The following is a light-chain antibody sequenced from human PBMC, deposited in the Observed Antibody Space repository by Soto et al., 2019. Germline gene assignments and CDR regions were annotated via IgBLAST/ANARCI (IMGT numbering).Light chain of an antibody. J-gene: IGKJ2*01. CDR3: QKYNKWTVT. CDR1: QSVSNN. Sequence: EIVMTQSPGTLSVSPWERATLSCRASQSVSNNLVWYQQKLGQAPRLLIYCASTRATGIPARFSGSGSGTEFTLTISSLQSEDFAVYYCQKYNKWTVTFGQGTKLEIK. CDR2: CAS. V-gene: IGKV3-15*01.